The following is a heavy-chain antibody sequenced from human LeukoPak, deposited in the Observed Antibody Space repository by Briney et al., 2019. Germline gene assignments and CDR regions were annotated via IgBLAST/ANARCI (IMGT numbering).Heavy chain of an antibody. D-gene: IGHD2-15*01. CDR2: VLYNGSNK. CDR3: ARAGGYCSGGSCYRGYSWFDP. Sequence: GGSLRLSCAASGFTFSSSGMHWVRQAPGKGLEWVAVVLYNGSNKYYADSVKGRFTISRDNSKNTLYLQMNSLRVEDTAVYYCARAGGYCSGGSCYRGYSWFDPWGQGTLVTVSS. J-gene: IGHJ5*02. CDR1: GFTFSSSG. V-gene: IGHV3-33*01.